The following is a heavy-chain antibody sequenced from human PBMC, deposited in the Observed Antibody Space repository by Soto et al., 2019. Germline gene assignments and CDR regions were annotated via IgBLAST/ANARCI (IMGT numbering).Heavy chain of an antibody. CDR1: GFTFSDYY. D-gene: IGHD4-17*01. J-gene: IGHJ4*02. V-gene: IGHV3-11*01. Sequence: QVQLVESGGGLVKPGGSLRLSCATSGFTFSDYYMSWIRQAPGKGLEWVSYIGTRGNTKYYADSVRGRFPISRDNAKNSLYLQMNSLRADDTAVYYCARDGTEYYGEYYDYWGQGIPVTVSS. CDR3: ARDGTEYYGEYYDY. CDR2: IGTRGNTK.